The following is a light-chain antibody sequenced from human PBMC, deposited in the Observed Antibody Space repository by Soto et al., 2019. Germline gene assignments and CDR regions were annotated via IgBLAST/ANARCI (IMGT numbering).Light chain of an antibody. Sequence: QSVLTQPPSASGPPGQTVTISCSGSNSNIGGNPVSWYQVLPGAAPKLLIYNNDHRPSGVPDRLSGSKSGTSASLAISGLQSDDEADYFCASWDDSLNGRLFGGGTKLTVL. CDR1: NSNIGGNP. V-gene: IGLV1-44*01. J-gene: IGLJ3*02. CDR3: ASWDDSLNGRL. CDR2: NND.